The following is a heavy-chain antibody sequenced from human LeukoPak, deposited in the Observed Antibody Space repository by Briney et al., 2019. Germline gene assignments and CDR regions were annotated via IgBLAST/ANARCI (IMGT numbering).Heavy chain of an antibody. J-gene: IGHJ4*02. CDR1: GGTFSSYA. CDR2: IIPIFGTA. V-gene: IGHV1-69*13. Sequence: ASVKVSCKASGGTFSSYAISWVRQAPGQGLEWMGGIIPIFGTANYAQKFQGRVTITADESTSTAYMELGSLRSEDTAVYYCARESLGGAAAGTFYFDYWGQGTLVTVSS. CDR3: ARESLGGAAAGTFYFDY. D-gene: IGHD6-13*01.